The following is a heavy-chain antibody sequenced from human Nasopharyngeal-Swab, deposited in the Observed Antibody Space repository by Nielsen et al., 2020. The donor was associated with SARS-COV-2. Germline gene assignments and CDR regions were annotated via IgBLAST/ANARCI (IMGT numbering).Heavy chain of an antibody. CDR1: EFAFSTYS. Sequence: GESLKISCAASEFAFSTYSMHWVRQAPGKGLEWISYISSGGSATHYADSVKGRFAISRDNPKNSLYLQMNSLRAEDTAVYYCARDDDFWSGYSNGMDVWGQGTTVTVSS. CDR3: ARDDDFWSGYSNGMDV. J-gene: IGHJ6*02. V-gene: IGHV3-48*04. D-gene: IGHD3-3*01. CDR2: ISSGGSAT.